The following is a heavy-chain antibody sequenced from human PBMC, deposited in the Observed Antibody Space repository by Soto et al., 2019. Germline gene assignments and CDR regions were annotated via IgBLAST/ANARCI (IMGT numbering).Heavy chain of an antibody. CDR2: IYSGGST. D-gene: IGHD6-6*01. CDR1: GFTVSSNY. V-gene: IGHV3-66*01. CDR3: AREIYSSSSLFNYYYYYMDV. J-gene: IGHJ6*03. Sequence: EVQLVESGGGLVQPGGSLRLSCAASGFTVSSNYMSWVRQAPGKGLEWVSVIYSGGSTYYADSVKGRFTISRDNSKKPLYLQMSSLRAEDTAVYYCAREIYSSSSLFNYYYYYMDVWGKGTTVTVSS.